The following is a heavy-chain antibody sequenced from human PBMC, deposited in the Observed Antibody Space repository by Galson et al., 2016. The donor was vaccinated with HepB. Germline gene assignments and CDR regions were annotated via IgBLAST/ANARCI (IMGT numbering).Heavy chain of an antibody. CDR2: VKRKTDGGTT. CDR1: GFSGSNAW. Sequence: SLRLSCAASGFSGSNAWMNWVRQAPGKGLEWVGRVKRKTDGGTTDYAAPVEGRLTISRDDSKKTLYLQMNNPKNDDTAVYYCTTYYGNTLTPYTWFEPWGQGTLVTVSS. J-gene: IGHJ5*02. D-gene: IGHD3-10*01. CDR3: TTYYGNTLTPYTWFEP. V-gene: IGHV3-15*07.